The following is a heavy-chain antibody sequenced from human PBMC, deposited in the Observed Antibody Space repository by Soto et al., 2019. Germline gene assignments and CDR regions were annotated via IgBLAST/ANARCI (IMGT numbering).Heavy chain of an antibody. CDR2: IYYSGST. Sequence: PSETLSLTCTVSGGSINSGSYYWGWIRQPPGKGLEWIGIIYYSGSTHYNPSLQSRVTMSLDTSKNQFSLKLSSVTAADTAVYYCARLNRSRDYCSSVTCYNCIHPWGQGIPVTVSS. D-gene: IGHD2-2*01. J-gene: IGHJ5*02. V-gene: IGHV4-39*07. CDR3: ARLNRSRDYCSSVTCYNCIHP. CDR1: GGSINSGSYY.